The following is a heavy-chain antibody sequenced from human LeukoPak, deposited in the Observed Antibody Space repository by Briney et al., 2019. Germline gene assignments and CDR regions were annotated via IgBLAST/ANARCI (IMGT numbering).Heavy chain of an antibody. J-gene: IGHJ6*02. CDR3: ARDLGAPGNYGMDV. D-gene: IGHD3-10*01. V-gene: IGHV1-18*01. CDR2: ISAYNGNT. CDR1: GYTFTTYG. Sequence: ASVKVSCKASGYTFTTYGISWVRQAPGQGLEWMGWISAYNGNTKYAQNLQGRVTMTTDTSTSIVYMELRSPRSDDTAVYYCARDLGAPGNYGMDVWGQGTTVTVSS.